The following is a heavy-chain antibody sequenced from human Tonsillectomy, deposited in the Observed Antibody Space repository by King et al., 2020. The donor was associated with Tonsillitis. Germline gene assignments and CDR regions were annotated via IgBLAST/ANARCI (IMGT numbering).Heavy chain of an antibody. CDR1: GFTFSSYA. CDR2: ISGGGGST. J-gene: IGHJ3*02. D-gene: IGHD3-22*01. V-gene: IGHV3-23*04. CDR3: AKLAMIVVVISWEVDAFDI. Sequence: QLVESGGGLVQPGGSLRLSCAASGFTFSSYAMSWVRQAQGKGLEWVSAISGGGGSTYYADSVEGRFTISRDNSKNTLYLQMNSLRAEDTAVYYCAKLAMIVVVISWEVDAFDIWGQGTMVTVSS.